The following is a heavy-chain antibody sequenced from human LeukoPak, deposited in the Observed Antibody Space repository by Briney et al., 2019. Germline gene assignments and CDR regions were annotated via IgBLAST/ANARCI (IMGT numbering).Heavy chain of an antibody. CDR2: IWFDGSNQ. J-gene: IGHJ3*01. CDR1: GFTFSTYG. V-gene: IGHV3-33*01. D-gene: IGHD6-19*01. CDR3: ARDRGSGDSFDL. Sequence: GRSLRLSCAASGFTFSTYGMHWVRQAPGKGLEWVAVIWFDGSNQYYVDSVRGRSSISRDNSKNTLYLQMNTLRAEDTGVYYCARDRGSGDSFDLWGQGAMVTVSS.